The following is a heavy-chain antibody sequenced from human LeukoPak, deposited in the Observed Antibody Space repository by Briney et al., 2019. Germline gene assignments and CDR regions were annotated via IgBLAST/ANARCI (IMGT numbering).Heavy chain of an antibody. CDR2: IKEDGSEK. D-gene: IGHD2-15*01. J-gene: IGHJ3*02. CDR3: ARHRSGGSQDDAFDI. V-gene: IGHV3-7*01. Sequence: GGSLRLSCAASKFIFSKYWMSWVRQAPGKGLEWVADIKEDGSEKYYVDSVKGRFTISRQNAKSSLFLQMNSLRAEDTAVYYCARHRSGGSQDDAFDIWAKGQWSPSLQ. CDR1: KFIFSKYW.